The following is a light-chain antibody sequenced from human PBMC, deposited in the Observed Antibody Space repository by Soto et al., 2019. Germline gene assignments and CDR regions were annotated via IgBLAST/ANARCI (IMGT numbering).Light chain of an antibody. CDR3: AIWDDSLKV. CDR1: SSNIGSDY. CDR2: RNN. V-gene: IGLV1-47*01. J-gene: IGLJ1*01. Sequence: QSVLTQPPSASGTPGQRVTISCSGSSSNIGSDYVYWYQQLPGTAPKLLIYRNNQRPSGVPDRFSGSKSGTSASLAISGLRSEDEAAYYCAIWDDSLKVFGTGTKLTVL.